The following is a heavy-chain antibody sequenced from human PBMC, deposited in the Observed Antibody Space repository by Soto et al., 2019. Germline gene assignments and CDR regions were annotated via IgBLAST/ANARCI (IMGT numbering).Heavy chain of an antibody. Sequence: GGSLRLSCAASGFTFSSYGMHWVRQAPGKGLEWVAVISYDGSNKYYADSVKGRFTISRDNSKNTLYLQMNSLRAEDTAVYYCAKDYGAYENPDYGMDVWGQGTTVTVSS. D-gene: IGHD2-8*01. V-gene: IGHV3-30*18. CDR2: ISYDGSNK. J-gene: IGHJ6*02. CDR1: GFTFSSYG. CDR3: AKDYGAYENPDYGMDV.